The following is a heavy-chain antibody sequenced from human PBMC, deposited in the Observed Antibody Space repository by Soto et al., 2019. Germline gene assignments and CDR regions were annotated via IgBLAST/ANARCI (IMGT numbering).Heavy chain of an antibody. CDR2: ISGSGGST. J-gene: IGHJ4*02. Sequence: GGSLRLSCAASGFTFSSYAMSWVRQAPGKGLEWVSAISGSGGSTYYADSVKGRFTISRDNSKNTLYLQMNSLRAEDTAVYYCAKDLLEGYCSSTSCFVWGQGTLVTVSS. CDR3: AKDLLEGYCSSTSCFV. CDR1: GFTFSSYA. D-gene: IGHD2-2*01. V-gene: IGHV3-23*01.